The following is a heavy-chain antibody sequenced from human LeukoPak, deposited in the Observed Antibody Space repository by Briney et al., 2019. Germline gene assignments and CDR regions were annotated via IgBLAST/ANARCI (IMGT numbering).Heavy chain of an antibody. V-gene: IGHV3-15*01. CDR2: IKPKTDGGTT. CDR1: GFSFSNAW. CDR3: TTGVEMPTSFDC. D-gene: IGHD5-24*01. Sequence: GGSLRLSCAASGFSFSNAWMTWVRQAPGKGLEWVGRIKPKTDGGTTDYAAPVKGRFTISRDDPKNTLFLQMNSLKTEDTAVYYCTTGVEMPTSFDCWGQGTLVTVSS. J-gene: IGHJ4*02.